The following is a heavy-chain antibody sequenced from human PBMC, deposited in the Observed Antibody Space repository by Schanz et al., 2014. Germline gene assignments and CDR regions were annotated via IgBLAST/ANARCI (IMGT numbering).Heavy chain of an antibody. D-gene: IGHD1-1*01. V-gene: IGHV3-48*01. CDR2: ISSGGGST. J-gene: IGHJ4*02. CDR3: ARDRRNADLDY. CDR1: GFTFSSYS. Sequence: EVQLVESGGGLVQPGGSLRLSCTASGFTFSSYSMNWVRQAPGKGLEWVSSISSGGGSTYYADSVKGRFTISRDNAKNSLYLEMNSLRAEDTALYYCARDRRNADLDYWGQGTLVTVSS.